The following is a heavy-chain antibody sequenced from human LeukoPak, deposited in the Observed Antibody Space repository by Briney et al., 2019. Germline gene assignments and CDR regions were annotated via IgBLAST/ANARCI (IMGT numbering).Heavy chain of an antibody. CDR3: AKSEWDSVGPYYSFGMDV. J-gene: IGHJ6*02. D-gene: IGHD1-26*01. V-gene: IGHV4-34*01. CDR2: INHSRRT. CDR1: GGSFTGFY. Sequence: SETLSLTCAVRGGSFTGFYWIWISQPPGKGLEWIGEINHSRRTSYNPSLKSRVTISVDTSKNQFSLKLTSVTAADTGVYYCAKSEWDSVGPYYSFGMDVWGQGTTVTVS.